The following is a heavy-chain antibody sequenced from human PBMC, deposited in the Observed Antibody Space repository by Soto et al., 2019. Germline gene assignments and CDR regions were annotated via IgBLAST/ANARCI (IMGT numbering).Heavy chain of an antibody. D-gene: IGHD2-21*01. CDR3: TIDRFYGGDDY. Sequence: EVQLVESGGGLVKPGGSLRLSCAASGFTFSNAWMSWVRQAPGKGLEWVGRIKSKTDGGTTDYAAPVKGRFTISRDDSKNTLYLQMNSLKTEDTAVYYCTIDRFYGGDDYWGQGTLVTVSS. V-gene: IGHV3-15*01. CDR2: IKSKTDGGTT. CDR1: GFTFSNAW. J-gene: IGHJ4*02.